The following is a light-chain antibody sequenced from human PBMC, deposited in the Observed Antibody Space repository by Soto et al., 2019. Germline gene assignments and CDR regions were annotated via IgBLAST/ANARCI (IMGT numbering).Light chain of an antibody. Sequence: DIQMTQSPSTLSASVGDRVTLTCRASQSISSWLAWYQQKPGKAPKLLIYDVSSLESGVPSWFSGSGSGTEFTLTISSLQPDDCATYYCQQYNTYWTFGQGTKVDIK. CDR1: QSISSW. CDR3: QQYNTYWT. J-gene: IGKJ1*01. CDR2: DVS. V-gene: IGKV1-5*01.